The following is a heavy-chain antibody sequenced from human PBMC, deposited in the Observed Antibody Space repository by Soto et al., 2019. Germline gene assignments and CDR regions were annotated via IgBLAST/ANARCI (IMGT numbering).Heavy chain of an antibody. Sequence: TLSLTCTVSGGSISSGDYYWSWIRQPPGKGLEWIGYIYYSGSTYYNPSLKSRVTISVDTSKNQFSLKLSSVTAADTAVYYCARVVHYYGSGSYYRFDPWGQGTLVTVSS. CDR3: ARVVHYYGSGSYYRFDP. V-gene: IGHV4-30-4*01. CDR1: GGSISSGDYY. CDR2: IYYSGST. D-gene: IGHD3-10*01. J-gene: IGHJ5*02.